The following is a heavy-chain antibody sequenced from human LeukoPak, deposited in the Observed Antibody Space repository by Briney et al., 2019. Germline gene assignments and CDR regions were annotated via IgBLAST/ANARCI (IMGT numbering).Heavy chain of an antibody. CDR3: ARDPDYDILTGYPFDY. J-gene: IGHJ4*02. V-gene: IGHV1-18*01. CDR1: GYTFTSYG. CDR2: INAYNGNT. Sequence: GASVKVSCRASGYTFTSYGISWVRQAPGQGLEWMGWINAYNGNTNYAQKLQGRVTMTTDTSTSTAYMELRSLRSDDTAVYYCARDPDYDILTGYPFDYWGQGTLVTVSS. D-gene: IGHD3-9*01.